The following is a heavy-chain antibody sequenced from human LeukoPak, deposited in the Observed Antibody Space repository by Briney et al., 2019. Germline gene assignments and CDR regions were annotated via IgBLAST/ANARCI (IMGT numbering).Heavy chain of an antibody. Sequence: ASVKVSCKASGGSFSSHGITWVRQAPRQGLEWMGRILPIFKRTDYAQKFQDRVTITADESRTTVYMEMSSLRSEDTAVYYCARGPDWYGPGWFDPWDQGTLVTVSS. CDR1: GGSFSSHG. CDR2: ILPIFKRT. CDR3: ARGPDWYGPGWFDP. V-gene: IGHV1-69*15. D-gene: IGHD6-13*01. J-gene: IGHJ5*02.